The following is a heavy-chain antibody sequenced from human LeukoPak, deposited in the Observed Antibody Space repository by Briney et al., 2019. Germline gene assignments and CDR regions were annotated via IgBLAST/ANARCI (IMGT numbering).Heavy chain of an antibody. V-gene: IGHV3-20*01. CDR3: ARAVYYDFWSGSPDDAFDI. Sequence: GGSLRLSCAVSGFTFDDHGMSWVRQAPGKGLEWVSGINWNGGSTGYADSVKGRFTISRDNAKNSLYLQMNSLRAEDTALYHCARAVYYDFWSGSPDDAFDIWGQGTMVTVS. J-gene: IGHJ3*02. CDR1: GFTFDDHG. CDR2: INWNGGST. D-gene: IGHD3-3*01.